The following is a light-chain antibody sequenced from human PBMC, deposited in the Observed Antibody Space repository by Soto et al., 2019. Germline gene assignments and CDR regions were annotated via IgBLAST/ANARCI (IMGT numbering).Light chain of an antibody. CDR1: SGHSSYA. Sequence: QSVLTQSPSASASLGASVKLTCTLSSGHSSYALAWHQQQPEKGPRYLMKLNSYGSNSKGDGIPDRLSGSSSGAERYLTFSSLQSDYEAYYYCQTWGTGIRVFGGGTKLTVL. V-gene: IGLV4-69*01. CDR3: QTWGTGIRV. J-gene: IGLJ2*01. CDR2: LNSYGSN.